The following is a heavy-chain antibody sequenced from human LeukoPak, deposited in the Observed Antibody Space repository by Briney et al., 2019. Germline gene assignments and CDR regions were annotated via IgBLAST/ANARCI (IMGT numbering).Heavy chain of an antibody. Sequence: PGGSLRLSCAASGFTFSNYAMSWVRQAPGKGLEWVSAISASGGSIYYADSVKGRFTISRDNSKNTLYLQMNSLRAEDTAVYYCAKDALRIAVAGLFDYWGQGTLVTVSS. CDR2: ISASGGSI. CDR1: GFTFSNYA. CDR3: AKDALRIAVAGLFDY. V-gene: IGHV3-23*01. J-gene: IGHJ4*02. D-gene: IGHD6-19*01.